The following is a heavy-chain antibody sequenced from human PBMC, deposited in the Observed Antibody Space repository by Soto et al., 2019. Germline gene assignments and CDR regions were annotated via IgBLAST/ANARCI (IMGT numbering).Heavy chain of an antibody. Sequence: ASVKGSCKASGYTFTSYAMHWVRQAPGQRLEWMGWINAGNGNTKYSQKFQGRVTITRDTSASTAYMELSSLRSEDTAVYYCARASSGRNGDAFDIWGQGTMVTVSS. CDR2: INAGNGNT. V-gene: IGHV1-3*01. CDR1: GYTFTSYA. J-gene: IGHJ3*02. D-gene: IGHD6-19*01. CDR3: ARASSGRNGDAFDI.